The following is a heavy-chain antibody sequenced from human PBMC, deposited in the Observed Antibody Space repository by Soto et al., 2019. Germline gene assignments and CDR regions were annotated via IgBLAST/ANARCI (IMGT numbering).Heavy chain of an antibody. Sequence: SETLSLTCTVSGGSISSGGYYWSWIRQHPGKGLEWIGYIYYSGSTYYNPSLKSRVTISVDTSKNQFSLKLSSVTAADTAVYYCARGYYDILTGYAVFDYWGQGTLVTVSS. V-gene: IGHV4-31*03. CDR2: IYYSGST. D-gene: IGHD3-9*01. CDR1: GGSISSGGYY. J-gene: IGHJ4*02. CDR3: ARGYYDILTGYAVFDY.